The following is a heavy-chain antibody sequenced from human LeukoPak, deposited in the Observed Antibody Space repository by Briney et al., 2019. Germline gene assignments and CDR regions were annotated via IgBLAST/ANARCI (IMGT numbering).Heavy chain of an antibody. Sequence: GGSLRLSCAASGFTFSSYWMRWVRQAPGKGLVWVSRINSDGSSTSYADSVKGRFTISRDNAKNTLYLQMNSLRAEDTAVYYCARTNYYYYYGMDAWGKGTTVTVSS. V-gene: IGHV3-74*01. CDR2: INSDGSST. CDR1: GFTFSSYW. CDR3: ARTNYYYYYGMDA. J-gene: IGHJ6*04.